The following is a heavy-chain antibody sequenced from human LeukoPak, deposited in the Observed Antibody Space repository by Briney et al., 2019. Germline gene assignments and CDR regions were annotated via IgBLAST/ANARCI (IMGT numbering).Heavy chain of an antibody. V-gene: IGHV3-74*01. D-gene: IGHD6-25*01. Sequence: PGGSLRLSCAVSGFSFRDYWMHWVRQASGKGLVWVSHIDTDGTGTDYADSVKGRFTISRDNAKKIFYLQMNNLRVDDTAVYFCASAKDLAATNYFDPWGQGTLVTVSS. CDR2: IDTDGTGT. CDR1: GFSFRDYW. J-gene: IGHJ5*02. CDR3: ASAKDLAATNYFDP.